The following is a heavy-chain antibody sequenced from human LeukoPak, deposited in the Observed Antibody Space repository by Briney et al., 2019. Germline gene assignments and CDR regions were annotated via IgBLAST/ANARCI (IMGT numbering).Heavy chain of an antibody. CDR2: IDAGGSYI. CDR1: GFAFSGDN. V-gene: IGHV3-21*01. J-gene: IGHJ3*02. D-gene: IGHD5-12*01. CDR3: ARDQAIDIRAYDI. Sequence: GSLRLSCAASGFAFSGDNMNWVRRAPGKGLEWVSFIDAGGSYIRYADSVKGRFTISRDNAKNSLFLQMNSLRAEDTAMYFCARDQAIDIRAYDIWGQGTMVTVSS.